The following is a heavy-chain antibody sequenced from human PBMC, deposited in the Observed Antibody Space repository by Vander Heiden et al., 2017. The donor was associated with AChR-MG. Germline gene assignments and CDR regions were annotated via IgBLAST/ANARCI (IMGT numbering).Heavy chain of an antibody. D-gene: IGHD3-3*01. CDR3: AREAFRSASIFDF. V-gene: IGHV1-18*01. J-gene: IGHJ4*02. CDR1: GYPVGPNG. CDR2: ISGSNGDT. Sequence: QVQLVQSGAEVKQSGASVKVSCKASGYPVGPNGFIWVRQAPGQGLEGMGWISGSNGDTIYAQKFQHRVTMTRDTSTNTNYMDLRSLTSDDTAVYYCAREAFRSASIFDFWGRGTLVTVSS.